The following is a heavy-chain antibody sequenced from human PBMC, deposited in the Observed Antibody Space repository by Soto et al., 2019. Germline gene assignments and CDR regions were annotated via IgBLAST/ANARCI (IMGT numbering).Heavy chain of an antibody. D-gene: IGHD1-1*01. CDR1: GFTFSAYA. CDR3: AKFEGHPLEYWYLYF. Sequence: EVQLLESGGGLVQPGGSLRLSCAASGFTFSAYAMGWVRQAPGKGLEWVSTIQGGGGATHYDDSVKGRFTISRDDSKNTLYAQMNSLRAEDTAVYYCAKFEGHPLEYWYLYFWGRGTLVTVSS. CDR2: IQGGGGAT. V-gene: IGHV3-23*01. J-gene: IGHJ2*01.